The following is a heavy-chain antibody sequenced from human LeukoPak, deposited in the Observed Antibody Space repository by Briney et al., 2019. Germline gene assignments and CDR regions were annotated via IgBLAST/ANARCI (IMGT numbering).Heavy chain of an antibody. D-gene: IGHD3-22*01. CDR1: GFTFSSYA. V-gene: IGHV3-30-3*01. Sequence: GGSLRLSCAASGFTFSSYAMHWVRQAPGKGLEWVAVISYDGSNKYYADSVKGRFTISRDNAKNSLYLQMNSLRAEDTALYHCARESDYYDSSDHGAFDIWGQGTMVTVSS. CDR2: ISYDGSNK. CDR3: ARESDYYDSSDHGAFDI. J-gene: IGHJ3*02.